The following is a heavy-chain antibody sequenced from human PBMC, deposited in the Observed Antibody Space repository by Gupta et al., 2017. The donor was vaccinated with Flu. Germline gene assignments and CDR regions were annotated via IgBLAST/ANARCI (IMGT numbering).Heavy chain of an antibody. V-gene: IGHV4-59*01. CDR3: ARGPDSGFDGFDY. D-gene: IGHD5-12*01. Sequence: QVHLQESGPGLVKPSETLSLICSVSGGSISSDYWSWIRQPPGKGLEWIGYFYYGGPTRYNSSLKGRVTISVDRSKNQFSLKLRSLTAADTAVYYCARGPDSGFDGFDYWGQGNLVTVSS. J-gene: IGHJ4*02. CDR2: FYYGGPT. CDR1: GGSISSDY.